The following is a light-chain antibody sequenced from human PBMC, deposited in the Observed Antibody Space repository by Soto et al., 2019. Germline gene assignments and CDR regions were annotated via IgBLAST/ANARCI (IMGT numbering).Light chain of an antibody. CDR3: PNFVDSPFT. CDR1: ESISSHY. V-gene: IGKV3-20*01. Sequence: EVVLMQSPDTLSLSPGERATLSCRASESISSHYIAWYQHKPGQAPRLLIFCASTRATGIPDRFSGSWSGTDFTLTIIRLEPEEFAMYYCPNFVDSPFTFGIGTKVDIK. J-gene: IGKJ3*01. CDR2: CAS.